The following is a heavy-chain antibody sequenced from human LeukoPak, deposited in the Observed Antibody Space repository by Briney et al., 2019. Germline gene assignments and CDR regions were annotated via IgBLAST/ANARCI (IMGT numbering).Heavy chain of an antibody. Sequence: SETLSLTCTVSGGSISSSPYYWGWIRQPPGKGLEWIGNIYYSGSIYYNPSLKTRVTISVDTSKNQFSLKLTSVTAADTAVYYCARHASVDGNWPRPLDYWGQGSLVTVSS. CDR2: IYYSGSI. J-gene: IGHJ4*02. CDR1: GGSISSSPYY. D-gene: IGHD6-19*01. V-gene: IGHV4-39*01. CDR3: ARHASVDGNWPRPLDY.